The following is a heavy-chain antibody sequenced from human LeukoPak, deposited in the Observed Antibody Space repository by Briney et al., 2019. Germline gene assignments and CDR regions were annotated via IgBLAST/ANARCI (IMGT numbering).Heavy chain of an antibody. CDR3: AKDGGNYYIDY. CDR1: GLTFISYV. V-gene: IGHV3-30*18. Sequence: LTGGSLRLSWAASGLTFISYVMHSVRQAPGKGLEWMSFISHDGSTKLYADSVKGRFTISRDNSKNTMFLQMNRLRPEDTAVYFCAKDGGNYYIDYWGQGTLVTVSS. J-gene: IGHJ4*02. CDR2: ISHDGSTK. D-gene: IGHD4-23*01.